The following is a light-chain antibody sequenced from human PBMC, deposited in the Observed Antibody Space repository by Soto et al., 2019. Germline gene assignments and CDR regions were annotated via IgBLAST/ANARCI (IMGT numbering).Light chain of an antibody. CDR3: QQYGSSGT. CDR1: QSVSSSY. Sequence: EIVLTQSPGTLSLSPGERSTLSFRASQSVSSSYLAWYQQKPGQAPRLLIYDASNRATGIPDRFSGSGSGTDFTLTISRLEPEDFAVYYCQQYGSSGTFGQGTKVDI. V-gene: IGKV3-20*01. J-gene: IGKJ1*01. CDR2: DAS.